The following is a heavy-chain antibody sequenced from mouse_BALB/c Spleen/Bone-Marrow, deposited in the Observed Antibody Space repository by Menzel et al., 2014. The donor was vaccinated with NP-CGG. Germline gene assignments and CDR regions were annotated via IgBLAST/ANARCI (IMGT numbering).Heavy chain of an antibody. CDR2: INSGGSYT. CDR1: GFTFRGYG. CDR3: ASQYDVDPFVY. J-gene: IGHJ3*01. D-gene: IGHD2-3*01. Sequence: EVQRVESGGDLVKPGGSLKLSCAASGFTFRGYGMSWVRQTPDKRLEWVANINSGGSYTYYPDSVRGRFTISRDNAQNTLFLQMISLNSEDTAMYYCASQYDVDPFVYWGQGTLVTVSA. V-gene: IGHV5-6*01.